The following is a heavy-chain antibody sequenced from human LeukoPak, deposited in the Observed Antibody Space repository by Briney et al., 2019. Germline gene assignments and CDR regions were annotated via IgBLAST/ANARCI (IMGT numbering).Heavy chain of an antibody. J-gene: IGHJ4*02. CDR1: GYTFTSYY. CDR2: IDPSGGST. Sequence: GASVKVSCKASGYTFTSYYMHWVRQAPGQGLEWMGRIDPSGGSTPYAQKFQGRLIMTGDMSTNTVEMELSSLRSEGTVVYYCVRNAASGFDYWGQGTLVIVSS. V-gene: IGHV1-46*01. CDR3: VRNAASGFDY.